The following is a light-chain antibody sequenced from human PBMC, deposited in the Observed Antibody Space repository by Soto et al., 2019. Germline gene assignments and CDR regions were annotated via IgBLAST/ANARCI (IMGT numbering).Light chain of an antibody. J-gene: IGLJ1*01. Sequence: QSVLTQPASVSGSPGQSITISCTGTSSDIGAYNFVSWYQHYPGTAPKLIIYYVNNRPSGISDRFSGSKSGSTASLTISGLQDEDDDDYYCCSNTKTNTLVFGAGTKLTVL. CDR2: YVN. CDR1: SSDIGAYNF. V-gene: IGLV2-14*01. CDR3: CSNTKTNTLV.